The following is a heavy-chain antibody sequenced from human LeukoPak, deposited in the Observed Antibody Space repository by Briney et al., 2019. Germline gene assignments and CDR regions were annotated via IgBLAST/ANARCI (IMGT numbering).Heavy chain of an antibody. J-gene: IGHJ4*02. V-gene: IGHV4-34*01. CDR2: INHSGST. CDR3: AKARQTTYFDY. Sequence: ASETLSLTCAVYGGSFSGYYWSWIRQPPGKGLEWIGEINHSGSTNYNPSLKSRVTISVDTSKNQFSLKLSSVTAADTAVYYCAKARQTTYFDYWGQGTLVTVSS. D-gene: IGHD2/OR15-2a*01. CDR1: GGSFSGYY.